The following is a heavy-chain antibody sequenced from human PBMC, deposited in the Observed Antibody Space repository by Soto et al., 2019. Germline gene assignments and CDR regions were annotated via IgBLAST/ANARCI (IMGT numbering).Heavy chain of an antibody. V-gene: IGHV1-69*01. CDR1: GGTFSSYA. CDR2: IIPIFGTA. D-gene: IGHD3-22*01. CDR3: ASAHGYYDSSGSESDDAFDI. Sequence: QVQLVQSGAEVKKPGSSVKVSCKASGGTFSSYAISWVRQAPGQGLEWMGGIIPIFGTANYAQKFQGRVTITADESTSTTYMDLSSLRSEDAAVYDCASAHGYYDSSGSESDDAFDIWGQGTMVTVSS. J-gene: IGHJ3*02.